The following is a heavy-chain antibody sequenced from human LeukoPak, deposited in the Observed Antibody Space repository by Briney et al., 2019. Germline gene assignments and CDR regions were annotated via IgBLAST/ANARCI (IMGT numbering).Heavy chain of an antibody. CDR2: IIPIFGTA. Sequence: SVKVSCKASGGTFSSYAISWVRQAPGQGLEWMGGIIPIFGTANYAQKFQGRVTITADESTSTAYMELSSLRSEDTAMYYCAGGAPIQEGHDAFDIWGQGTMVTVSS. D-gene: IGHD5-18*01. J-gene: IGHJ3*02. V-gene: IGHV1-69*13. CDR1: GGTFSSYA. CDR3: AGGAPIQEGHDAFDI.